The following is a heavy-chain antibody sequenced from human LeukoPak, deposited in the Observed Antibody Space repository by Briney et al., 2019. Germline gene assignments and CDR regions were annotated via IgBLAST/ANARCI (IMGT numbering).Heavy chain of an antibody. J-gene: IGHJ5*02. CDR1: GSTFSSYA. CDR2: ISGNGDST. V-gene: IGHV3-23*01. Sequence: GGSLRPSCAASGSTFSSYAMSWVRQAPGKGLEWVSAISGNGDSTYYADSVKGRFTISRDNSKNTLYLQMNSLRADDTAVYYCAKAAYGDYVNWFDPWGQGILVIVSS. CDR3: AKAAYGDYVNWFDP. D-gene: IGHD4-17*01.